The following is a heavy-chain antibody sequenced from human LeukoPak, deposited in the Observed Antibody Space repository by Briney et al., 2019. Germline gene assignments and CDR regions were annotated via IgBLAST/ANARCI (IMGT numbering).Heavy chain of an antibody. Sequence: ASVKVSCKASGYTFTSYYMHWVRQAPGQGLEWMGIINPSGGSTNYAQKLQGRVTMTTDTSTSTAYMELRSLRSDDTAVYYCARGRRWLQLSEPFDPWGQGTLVTVSS. D-gene: IGHD5-24*01. J-gene: IGHJ5*02. CDR3: ARGRRWLQLSEPFDP. CDR2: INPSGGST. V-gene: IGHV1-46*01. CDR1: GYTFTSYY.